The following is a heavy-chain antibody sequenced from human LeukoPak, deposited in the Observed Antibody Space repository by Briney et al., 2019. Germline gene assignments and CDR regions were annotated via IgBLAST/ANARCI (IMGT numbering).Heavy chain of an antibody. V-gene: IGHV3-21*01. CDR3: AREREYYYDSSGYPTHYFDY. CDR1: GFIFSTSG. D-gene: IGHD3-22*01. Sequence: PGRSLRLSCAASGFIFSTSGMHWVRQAPGKGLEWVSSISSSSSYIYYADSVKGRFTISRDNAKNSLYLQMNSLRAEDTAVYYCAREREYYYDSSGYPTHYFDYWGQGTLVTVSS. CDR2: ISSSSSYI. J-gene: IGHJ4*02.